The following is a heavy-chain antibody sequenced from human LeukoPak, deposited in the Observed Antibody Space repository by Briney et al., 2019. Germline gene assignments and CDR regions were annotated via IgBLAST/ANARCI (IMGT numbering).Heavy chain of an antibody. CDR2: ISSSSSYT. D-gene: IGHD6-13*01. J-gene: IGHJ4*02. CDR3: AKGSAGGRPYYFDY. Sequence: PGGSLRLSCAASGFTFSDYYMSWIRQAPGKGLEWVSYISSSSSYTNYADSVKGRFTISRDNAKNSLYLQMNSLRAEDTAVYYCAKGSAGGRPYYFDYWGQGTLVPVSS. V-gene: IGHV3-11*06. CDR1: GFTFSDYY.